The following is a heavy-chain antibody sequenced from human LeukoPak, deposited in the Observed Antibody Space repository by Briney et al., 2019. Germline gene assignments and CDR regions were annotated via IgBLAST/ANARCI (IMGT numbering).Heavy chain of an antibody. CDR1: GFTFSRYS. V-gene: IGHV3-21*01. CDR3: ARVPDDFWSGYFVDY. J-gene: IGHJ4*02. CDR2: ISSSSSYI. D-gene: IGHD3-3*01. Sequence: GGSLRLSCVASGFTFSRYSMNWVRQAPGKGLEWVSSISSSSSYIYYADSVKGRFTISRDNAKNSLHLQMNSLRAEDTAVYYCARVPDDFWSGYFVDYWGQGTLVTVSS.